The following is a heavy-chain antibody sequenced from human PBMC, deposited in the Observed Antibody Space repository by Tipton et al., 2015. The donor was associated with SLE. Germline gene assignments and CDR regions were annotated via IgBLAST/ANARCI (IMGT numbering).Heavy chain of an antibody. Sequence: GSLRLSCAASGFTFRNYSMNWVRQAPGKGLEWVSSISGSSSYIYFGDSVKGRFTISRDNTKNSLYLQMNSLRAEDTAVYYCARDRVTSIIAVVPAAHYGMDVWGQGTTVTVS. CDR2: ISGSSSYI. CDR3: ARDRVTSIIAVVPAAHYGMDV. D-gene: IGHD2-2*01. J-gene: IGHJ6*02. CDR1: GFTFRNYS. V-gene: IGHV3-21*01.